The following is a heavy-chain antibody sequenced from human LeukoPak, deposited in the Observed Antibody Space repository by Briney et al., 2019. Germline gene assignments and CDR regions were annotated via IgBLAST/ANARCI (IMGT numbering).Heavy chain of an antibody. D-gene: IGHD3-16*02. CDR2: TYHSDYT. Sequence: PSETLSLTCAVSGGSINSSHWWSWVRQSPGKGLEWIGNTYHSDYTNYNPSLKSRATISVDKSKNQLSLKVTSVTAADTAVYYCARAEDYVWGSYRYTDAFDIWGQGTMVTVSS. CDR1: GGSINSSHW. J-gene: IGHJ3*02. CDR3: ARAEDYVWGSYRYTDAFDI. V-gene: IGHV4-4*02.